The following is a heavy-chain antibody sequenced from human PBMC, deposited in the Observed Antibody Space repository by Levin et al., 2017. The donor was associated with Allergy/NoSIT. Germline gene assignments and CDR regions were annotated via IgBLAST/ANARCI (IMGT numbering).Heavy chain of an antibody. J-gene: IGHJ4*02. CDR2: ISSSSSYI. CDR3: ARGGMTWGDY. D-gene: IGHD1-14*01. Sequence: PSETLSLTCAASGFTFSSHSMNWVRQAPGKGLEWASSISSSSSYIYYADSVKGRFTISRDNAKNSLYLQMNSLRAEDTAVYYCARGGMTWGDYWGQGTLVTVSS. CDR1: GFTFSSHS. V-gene: IGHV3-21*01.